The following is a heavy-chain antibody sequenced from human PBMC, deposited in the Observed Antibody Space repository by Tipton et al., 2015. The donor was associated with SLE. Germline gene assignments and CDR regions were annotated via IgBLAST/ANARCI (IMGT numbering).Heavy chain of an antibody. Sequence: SLRLSCAASGFTFSRFWMHWVRQAPGKGLLWVSRISPDGSSTYYADSVKGRFTISRDNSKNTLYLQMNSLRAEDTAVYYCANKGTLLWFGELSQAFDYWGQGTLVTVSS. V-gene: IGHV3-74*01. CDR2: ISPDGSST. CDR1: GFTFSRFW. CDR3: ANKGTLLWFGELSQAFDY. D-gene: IGHD3-10*01. J-gene: IGHJ4*02.